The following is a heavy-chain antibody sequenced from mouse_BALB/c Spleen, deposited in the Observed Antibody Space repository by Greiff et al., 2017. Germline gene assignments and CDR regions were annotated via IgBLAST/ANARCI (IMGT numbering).Heavy chain of an antibody. Sequence: VQLQQSGPGLVKPSQSLSLTCSVTGYSITSGYYWNWIRQFPGNKLEWMGYISYDGSNNYNPSLKNRISITRDTSKNQFFLKLNSLTTEDTATYYCAREGAFYYYAMDYWGQGTSVTVSS. CDR3: AREGAFYYYAMDY. D-gene: IGHD3-1*01. CDR2: ISYDGSN. V-gene: IGHV3-6*02. J-gene: IGHJ4*01. CDR1: GYSITSGYY.